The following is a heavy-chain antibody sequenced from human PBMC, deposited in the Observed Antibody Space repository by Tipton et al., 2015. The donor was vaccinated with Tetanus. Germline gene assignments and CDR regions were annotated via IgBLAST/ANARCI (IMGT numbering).Heavy chain of an antibody. CDR2: IYYSGNT. CDR1: GGSISPFY. Sequence: LSLTCTVSGGSISPFYWNWIRQSPGKGLEWIGYIYYSGNTNYNPSLKRRVTMSVDTSKNQFSLKLHSVTAADAAVYYCARATNWWGRDFDYWGQGTLVTVSS. CDR3: ARATNWWGRDFDY. J-gene: IGHJ4*02. D-gene: IGHD2-8*02. V-gene: IGHV4-59*01.